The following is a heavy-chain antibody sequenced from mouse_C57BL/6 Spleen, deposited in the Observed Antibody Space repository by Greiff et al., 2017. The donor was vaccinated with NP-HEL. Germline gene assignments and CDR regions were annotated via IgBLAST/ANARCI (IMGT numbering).Heavy chain of an antibody. CDR2: IDPSDSET. CDR3: ASDSSGYYFDY. V-gene: IGHV1-52*01. D-gene: IGHD3-2*02. CDR1: GYTFTSYW. Sequence: QVQLQQPGAELVRPGSSVKLSCKASGYTFTSYWMHWVKQRPIQGLEWIGNIDPSDSETHYNQKFKDKATLTVDKSSSTAYMQLRSRKSEDSACYYCASDSSGYYFDYWGQGTTLTVAA. J-gene: IGHJ2*01.